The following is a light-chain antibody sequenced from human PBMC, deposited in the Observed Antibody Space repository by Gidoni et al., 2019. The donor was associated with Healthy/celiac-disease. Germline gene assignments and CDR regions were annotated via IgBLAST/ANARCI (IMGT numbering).Light chain of an antibody. J-gene: IGKJ1*01. Sequence: DIQMTQSPSSLSASVGDRVTITCRASQSISSYLNWYQQKPGKATKLLIYAASSLQSGVPSRFSGSGSGTDCTLTISSLQPEDFATYYCQQSYSTPTWTFGQXTKVEIK. V-gene: IGKV1-39*01. CDR1: QSISSY. CDR3: QQSYSTPTWT. CDR2: AAS.